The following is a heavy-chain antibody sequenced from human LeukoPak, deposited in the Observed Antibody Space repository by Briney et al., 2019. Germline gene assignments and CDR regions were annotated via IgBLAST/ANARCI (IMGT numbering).Heavy chain of an antibody. Sequence: GESLKISCKGSGYSFTSYWITWVRQMPGKGLEWMGIIYPGDSDTRYSPSFQGQVTISADKSISTAYLQWSSLKASDTAMYYCARSDYYDSRDRVVSCDIWGQGTMVTVSS. J-gene: IGHJ3*02. CDR3: ARSDYYDSRDRVVSCDI. CDR1: GYSFTSYW. D-gene: IGHD3-22*01. CDR2: IYPGDSDT. V-gene: IGHV5-51*01.